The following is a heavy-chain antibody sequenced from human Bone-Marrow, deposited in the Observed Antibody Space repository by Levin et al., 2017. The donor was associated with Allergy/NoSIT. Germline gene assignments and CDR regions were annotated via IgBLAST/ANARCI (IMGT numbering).Heavy chain of an antibody. CDR3: AKDYSSSWFEVWFDP. J-gene: IGHJ5*02. CDR2: MGYTGGST. Sequence: QAGGSLRLSCAASGFTVGSYAMSWVRQAPGRGLEWVSGMGYTGGSTYYAESVKGRFTISRDNSKNTLYLEMNSLRAEDTAIYYCAKDYSSSWFEVWFDPWGQGTQVTVSS. V-gene: IGHV3-23*01. CDR1: GFTVGSYA. D-gene: IGHD6-13*01.